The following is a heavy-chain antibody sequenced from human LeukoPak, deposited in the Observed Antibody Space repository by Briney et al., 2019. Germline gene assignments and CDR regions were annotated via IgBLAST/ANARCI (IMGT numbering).Heavy chain of an antibody. CDR2: ISYDGSNK. V-gene: IGHV3-30*18. J-gene: IGHJ4*02. D-gene: IGHD5-18*01. CDR1: GFTFSSYG. CDR3: AKDRWAADTAMVSLDY. Sequence: TGGSLRLSCAASGFTFSSYGMHWVRQAPGKGLEWVAVISYDGSNKYYADSVKGRFTISRDNSKNTLYLQMNSLRAEETAVYYCAKDRWAADTAMVSLDYWGQGTLVTVSS.